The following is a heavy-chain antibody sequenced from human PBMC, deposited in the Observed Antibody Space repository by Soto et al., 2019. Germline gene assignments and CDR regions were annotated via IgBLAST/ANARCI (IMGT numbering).Heavy chain of an antibody. J-gene: IGHJ5*02. CDR3: AKDYSSTSCYDGCWFDP. CDR2: ISGSGGST. CDR1: GFTFSSYA. D-gene: IGHD2-2*01. V-gene: IGHV3-23*01. Sequence: GGSLRLSCAASGFTFSSYAMSWVRQAPGKGLEWVSAISGSGGSTYYADSVKGRFTISRDNSKNTLYLQMNSLRAEDTAVYYCAKDYSSTSCYDGCWFDPWGQGTLVTVSS.